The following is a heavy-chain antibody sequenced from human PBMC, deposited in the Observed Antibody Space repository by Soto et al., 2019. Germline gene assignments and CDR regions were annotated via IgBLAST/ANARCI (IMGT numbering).Heavy chain of an antibody. CDR1: GFTFSSYA. V-gene: IGHV3-23*01. CDR3: IPRRAVVRIAAAGTDYYYYMDV. J-gene: IGHJ6*03. D-gene: IGHD6-13*01. CDR2: ISGSGGST. Sequence: PGGSLRLSCAASGFTFSSYAMSWVRQAPGKGLEWVSAISGSGGSTYYADSVKGRFTISRDNSKNTLYLQMNSLRAEDTAVYYCIPRRAVVRIAAAGTDYYYYMDVWGKGTTVTVSS.